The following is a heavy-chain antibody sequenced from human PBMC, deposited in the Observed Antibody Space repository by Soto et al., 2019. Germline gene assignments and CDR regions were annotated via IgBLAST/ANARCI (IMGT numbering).Heavy chain of an antibody. CDR2: IFYSGST. V-gene: IGHV4-39*01. CDR3: ARHPRGSRMDG. D-gene: IGHD2-15*01. Sequence: QLQLQESGPGLVKPSETLSLTCTVSGGSISSSSYYWGWIRQPPGKGLQWIGNIFYSGSTYYNPSLESRVTISVDTSKSQGYIKLSSVTAADTAVYYCARHPRGSRMDGWGQGTTVTVSS. J-gene: IGHJ6*02. CDR1: GGSISSSSYY.